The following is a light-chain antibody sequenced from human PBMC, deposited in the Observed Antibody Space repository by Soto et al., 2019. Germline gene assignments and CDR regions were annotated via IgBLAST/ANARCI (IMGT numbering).Light chain of an antibody. CDR2: EVS. CDR3: QSYDSSLSGYV. CDR1: SSDVGDNY. V-gene: IGLV2-8*01. Sequence: QSALTQPPSASGSPGQSVTISCTGTSSDVGDNYVSWYHQHLGKAPKLIIYEVSQRPSGVPDRFSGSKSGTSASLAITGLQAEDEADDYCQSYDSSLSGYVFGTGTKVTVL. J-gene: IGLJ1*01.